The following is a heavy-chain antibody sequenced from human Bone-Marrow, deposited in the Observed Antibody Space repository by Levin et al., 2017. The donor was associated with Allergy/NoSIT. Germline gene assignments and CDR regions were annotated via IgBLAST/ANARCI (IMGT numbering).Heavy chain of an antibody. Sequence: SETLSLTCTVSDDSISTSDYYWSWIRQPPGKALEWIGYLYYTESTYFNPSFRSRADISLYTSNRQFSLNLRSVTVADTAVYYCARADYGDNDKYYYGMDVWGQGTTVIVSS. J-gene: IGHJ6*02. V-gene: IGHV4-30-4*01. CDR2: LYYTEST. D-gene: IGHD4-17*01. CDR1: DDSISTSDYY. CDR3: ARADYGDNDKYYYGMDV.